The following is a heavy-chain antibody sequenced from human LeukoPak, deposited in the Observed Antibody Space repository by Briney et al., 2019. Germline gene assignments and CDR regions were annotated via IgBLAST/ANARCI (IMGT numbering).Heavy chain of an antibody. CDR2: INPSGHTT. CDR3: ARDNSVEDTAWWFDP. V-gene: IGHV1-46*01. J-gene: IGHJ5*02. Sequence: ASVKVSCKASGFTFTSYYMHWVRQAPGQGLEWMGIINPSGHTTNYAQKFQGRVTMTRDTPTSTVYMELSSLRSDDTAVYYCARDNSVEDTAWWFDPWGQGTLVTVSS. CDR1: GFTFTSYY. D-gene: IGHD4-23*01.